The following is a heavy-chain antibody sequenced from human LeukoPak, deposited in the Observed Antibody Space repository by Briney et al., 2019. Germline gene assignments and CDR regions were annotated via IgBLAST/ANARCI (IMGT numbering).Heavy chain of an antibody. D-gene: IGHD3-22*01. Sequence: GGSLRLSCAVSGFSVSSSSMNWVRQAPGKGLEYVSAISSNGGSTYYADSVKGRFTISRDNSKNTLYLQMSSLRAEDTAVYYCVKDRYDSSGYLVWGQGTMVTVSS. V-gene: IGHV3-64D*06. CDR1: GFSVSSSS. J-gene: IGHJ3*01. CDR3: VKDRYDSSGYLV. CDR2: ISSNGGST.